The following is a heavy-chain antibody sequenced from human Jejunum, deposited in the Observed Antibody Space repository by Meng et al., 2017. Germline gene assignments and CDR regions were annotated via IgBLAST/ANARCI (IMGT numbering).Heavy chain of an antibody. CDR1: GGTFSSYA. V-gene: IGHV1-69*10. CDR3: AREIVVVTAALNWFDP. J-gene: IGHJ5*02. D-gene: IGHD2-2*01. Sequence: SVKVSCKDSGGTFSSYAISWVRQAPGQGLEWMGGIIPILGIANYAQKFQGRVTSTADKSTSTAYMELSSLRSEDTAVYYCAREIVVVTAALNWFDPWGQGTLVTVSS. CDR2: IIPILGIA.